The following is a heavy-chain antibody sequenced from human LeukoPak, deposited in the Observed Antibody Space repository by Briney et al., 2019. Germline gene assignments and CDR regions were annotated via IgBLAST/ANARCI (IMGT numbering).Heavy chain of an antibody. CDR1: GFTFSSYG. J-gene: IGHJ4*02. V-gene: IGHV3-30*18. Sequence: SGGSLRLSCAASGFTFSSYGMRWVRQAPGKGLEWVAVISYDGSNKYYADSVKGRFTISRDNSKTTLYLQMNSLRAEDTAVYYYAKFDADYWGQGTLVTVSS. CDR3: AKFDADY. CDR2: ISYDGSNK. D-gene: IGHD3-9*01.